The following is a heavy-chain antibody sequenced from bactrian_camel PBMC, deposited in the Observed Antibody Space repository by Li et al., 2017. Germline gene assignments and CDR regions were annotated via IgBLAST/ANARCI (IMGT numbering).Heavy chain of an antibody. D-gene: IGHD6*01. Sequence: VQLVESGGGLVQPGGSLRLSCAASGFTFSSYDMSWVRQAPGKGLERVSAINSGGSSTYYADSMKGRFTISRDNAKNTLYLQMNSLKTEDTACITVLGSWYLVTTGARGPRSPSP. CDR3: LGSWYLVTT. CDR2: INSGGSST. V-gene: IGHV3S40*01. CDR1: GFTFSSYD. J-gene: IGHJ4*01.